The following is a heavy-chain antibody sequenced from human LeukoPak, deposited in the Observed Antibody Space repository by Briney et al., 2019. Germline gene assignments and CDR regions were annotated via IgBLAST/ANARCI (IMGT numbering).Heavy chain of an antibody. V-gene: IGHV4-34*01. CDR1: GFTFSSYW. D-gene: IGHD6-19*01. CDR2: INHSGST. J-gene: IGHJ4*02. CDR3: ARGRIAVAGTRDYFDY. Sequence: PGGSLRLSCAASGFTFSSYWMSWIRQPPGKGLEWIGEINHSGSTNYNPSLKSRVTISVDTSKNQFSLKLSSVTAADTAVYYCARGRIAVAGTRDYFDYWGQGTLVTVSS.